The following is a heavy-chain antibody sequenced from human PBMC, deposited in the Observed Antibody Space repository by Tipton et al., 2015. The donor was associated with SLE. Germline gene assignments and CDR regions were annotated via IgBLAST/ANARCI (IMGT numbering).Heavy chain of an antibody. CDR3: ARVGGAFDI. Sequence: TLSLTCTVSGGSISSHYWSWIRQPPGKGLEWIGEINHSGSTNYNPSLKSRVTISVDTSKNQFSLKLSSVTAADTTVYYCARVGGAFDIWGQGTMVTVSS. CDR1: GGSISSHY. CDR2: INHSGST. V-gene: IGHV4-34*01. J-gene: IGHJ3*02. D-gene: IGHD2-15*01.